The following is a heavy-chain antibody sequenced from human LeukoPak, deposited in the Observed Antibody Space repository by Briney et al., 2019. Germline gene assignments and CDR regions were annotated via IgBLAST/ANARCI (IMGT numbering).Heavy chain of an antibody. V-gene: IGHV3-7*01. J-gene: IGHJ4*02. Sequence: GGSLTLSCAASGFTLSSYWMSWVRQAPGKGLEWVANINQDGSEKYYVDSVKGRFTISRDNAKNSLYLQMNSLRAEDTAVYYCARDSQGVYSSSWFFDYWGQGTLVTVSS. CDR3: ARDSQGVYSSSWFFDY. CDR1: GFTLSSYW. CDR2: INQDGSEK. D-gene: IGHD6-6*01.